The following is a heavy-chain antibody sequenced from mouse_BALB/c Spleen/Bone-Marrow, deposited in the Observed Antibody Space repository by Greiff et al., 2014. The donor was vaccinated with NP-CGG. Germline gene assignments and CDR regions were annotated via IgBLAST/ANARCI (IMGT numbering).Heavy chain of an antibody. J-gene: IGHJ1*01. D-gene: IGHD1-1*01. CDR1: GYTFTSYT. CDR3: ANYYGSSYGYFDV. V-gene: IGHV1-4*02. Sequence: VQLVESAAELARPGASVKMSCKASGYTFTSYTMHWVKQRPGQGLEWIGYINPSSGYTEYNQKFKDKTTLTADKSSSTAYMRLSSLTSEDSAVYYCANYYGSSYGYFDVWGAGTTVTVSS. CDR2: INPSSGYT.